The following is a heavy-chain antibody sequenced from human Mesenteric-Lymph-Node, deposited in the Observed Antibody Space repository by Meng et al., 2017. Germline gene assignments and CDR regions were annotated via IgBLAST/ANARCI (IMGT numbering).Heavy chain of an antibody. J-gene: IGHJ4*02. CDR1: GVYVACNSAS. CDR3: ARSGISGLIDY. V-gene: IGHV6-1*01. CDR2: TYDRSKWYN. Sequence: QAQAAERRRALVNPSHSLPPTLSISGVYVACNSASWNSIRQYPSGGLEGLGRTYDRSKWYNGYAVSVQSRITINPATSQNQFSLQLNSVTPEDTAMYYCARSGISGLIDYWGQGTLVTVSS. D-gene: IGHD6-19*01.